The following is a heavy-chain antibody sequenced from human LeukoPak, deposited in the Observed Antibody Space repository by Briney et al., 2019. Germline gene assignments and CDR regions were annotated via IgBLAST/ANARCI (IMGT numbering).Heavy chain of an antibody. CDR2: IYTSGST. J-gene: IGHJ4*02. Sequence: SQTLSLTCTVSGGSIAGTSFYWSWIRQPAGKGLEWIGRIYTSGSTNYNPSLKSRVTISLDTSKNQFSLKLSSVTAADTAVYYCARDSIGWQNDYWGQGTLVTVSS. V-gene: IGHV4-61*02. CDR3: ARDSIGWQNDY. CDR1: GGSIAGTSFY. D-gene: IGHD2/OR15-2a*01.